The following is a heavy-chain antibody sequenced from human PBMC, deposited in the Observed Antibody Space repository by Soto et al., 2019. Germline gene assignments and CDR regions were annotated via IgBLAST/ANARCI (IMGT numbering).Heavy chain of an antibody. CDR3: AKGYCSSTSCYFPRFGESLGYYYYYMDV. CDR1: GFTFSSYA. V-gene: IGHV3-23*01. Sequence: EVQLLESGGGLVQPGGSLRLSCAASGFTFSSYAMSWVRQAPGKGLEWVSAISGSGGSTYYADSVKGRFTISRDNSKNMLYLQMNSLRAEDTAVYYCAKGYCSSTSCYFPRFGESLGYYYYYMDVWGKGTTVTVSS. D-gene: IGHD2-2*01. CDR2: ISGSGGST. J-gene: IGHJ6*03.